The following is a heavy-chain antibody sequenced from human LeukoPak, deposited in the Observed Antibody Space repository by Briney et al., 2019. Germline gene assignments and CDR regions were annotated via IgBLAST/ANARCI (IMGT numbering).Heavy chain of an antibody. V-gene: IGHV3-7*02. Sequence: GGSLRLSCAASGFTFNTFWMSWVRQAPGKGPDWVANIKQDGGEKHYVDSVKGRFTIFRDNVESSLYLQMNSLSAEDTAVYYCARTEYISSPPTYYFDYWGQGTLVTVSS. J-gene: IGHJ4*02. CDR3: ARTEYISSPPTYYFDY. D-gene: IGHD6-13*01. CDR2: IKQDGGEK. CDR1: GFTFNTFW.